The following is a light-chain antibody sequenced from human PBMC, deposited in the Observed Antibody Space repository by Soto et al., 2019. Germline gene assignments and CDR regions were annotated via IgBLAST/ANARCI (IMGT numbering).Light chain of an antibody. CDR1: QAINTN. CDR3: QQYKDWPSLT. J-gene: IGKJ4*01. Sequence: EIVMTQSPATLSVSPGERATLSCRASQAINTNVAWYQQKPGQAPRLVIYSASTRATGIPARFSGSVSGTEFTLTITSLQSEEVAVDYCQQYKDWPSLTFGGGTRVEIK. CDR2: SAS. V-gene: IGKV3-15*01.